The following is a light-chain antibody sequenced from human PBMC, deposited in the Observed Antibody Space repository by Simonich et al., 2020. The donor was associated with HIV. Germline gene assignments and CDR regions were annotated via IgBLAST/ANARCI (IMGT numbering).Light chain of an antibody. Sequence: NFMLTQPHSVSESPGKTVTTSCTRSSGSIASNYVQWYQQRPGSAPTTVIYADNQRPSGVPDRFSGSIDSSSNSASLTISGLKTEDEADYYCQSYDTSSQVFGGGTKLTVL. CDR3: QSYDTSSQV. CDR1: SGSIASNY. CDR2: ADN. V-gene: IGLV6-57*03. J-gene: IGLJ3*02.